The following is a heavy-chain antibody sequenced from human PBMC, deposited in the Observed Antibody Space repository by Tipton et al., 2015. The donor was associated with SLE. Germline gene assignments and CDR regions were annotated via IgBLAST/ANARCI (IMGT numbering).Heavy chain of an antibody. CDR1: GGSFSGYY. CDR2: INHSGST. D-gene: IGHD6-13*01. Sequence: TLSLTCAVYGGSFSGYYWNWIRQPPGKGLEWIGEINHSGSTNYNPSLKSRVTISVDTSKNQFSLKLSSVTAADTAVYYCARAGAKYSSSWLDYWGQGTLVTVSS. J-gene: IGHJ4*02. V-gene: IGHV4-34*01. CDR3: ARAGAKYSSSWLDY.